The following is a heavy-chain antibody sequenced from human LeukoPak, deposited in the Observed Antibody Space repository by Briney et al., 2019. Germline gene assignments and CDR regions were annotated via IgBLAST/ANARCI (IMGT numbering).Heavy chain of an antibody. CDR3: ARVYSGSWYFDL. V-gene: IGHV3-48*03. J-gene: IGHJ2*01. D-gene: IGHD5-12*01. Sequence: GGSLRLSCAASGFTFSSYEMNWVRQAPGKRLEWVSYISRSGRTIYDADSAKGRFTISRDNAKNSLYLQMNSLRAEDTAVYYCARVYSGSWYFDLWGRGTVVTVSS. CDR1: GFTFSSYE. CDR2: ISRSGRTI.